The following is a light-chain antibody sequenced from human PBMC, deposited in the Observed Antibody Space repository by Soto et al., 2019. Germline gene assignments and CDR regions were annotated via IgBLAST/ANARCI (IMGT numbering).Light chain of an antibody. CDR3: QQRNSRPPTFT. CDR2: DTS. Sequence: EIVLTQCPSTLSLSPGERATLSCRASQSVGSFLAWYQQKPGQAPRLLIYDTSIRATGIPARFSGSGSGTDFTLTISSLEPEDFAVYYCQQRNSRPPTFTFGQGTRLEIK. J-gene: IGKJ5*01. CDR1: QSVGSF. V-gene: IGKV3-11*01.